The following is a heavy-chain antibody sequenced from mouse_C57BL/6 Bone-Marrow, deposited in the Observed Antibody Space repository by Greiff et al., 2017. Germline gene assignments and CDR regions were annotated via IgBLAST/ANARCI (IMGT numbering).Heavy chain of an antibody. Sequence: QVQLQQPGAELVKPGASVKLSCKASGYTFTSYWMQWVKQRPGQGLEWIGEIDPSDSYTNYNQKFKGKATLTEDTSSSTAYMQLSSLTSEDSAVYYCARDYDYEFDYWGQGTTLTVSS. J-gene: IGHJ2*01. V-gene: IGHV1-50*01. CDR1: GYTFTSYW. CDR3: ARDYDYEFDY. D-gene: IGHD2-4*01. CDR2: IDPSDSYT.